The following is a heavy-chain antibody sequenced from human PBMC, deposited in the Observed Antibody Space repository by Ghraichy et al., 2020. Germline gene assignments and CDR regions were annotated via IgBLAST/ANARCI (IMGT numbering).Heavy chain of an antibody. V-gene: IGHV3-7*03. D-gene: IGHD6-19*01. J-gene: IGHJ4*02. CDR1: GFSFSSYW. Sequence: LSLTCAASGFSFSSYWMSWVRQAPGKGLEWVANIKRDGSEKYYVDSVKGRFTISRDNAKNSLYLQMRSLRAEDTAVYYCARERDSSGWYEGDYWGQGTLVTVSS. CDR2: IKRDGSEK. CDR3: ARERDSSGWYEGDY.